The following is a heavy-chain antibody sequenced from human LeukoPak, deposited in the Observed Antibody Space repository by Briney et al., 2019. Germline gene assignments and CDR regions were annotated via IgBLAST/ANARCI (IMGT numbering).Heavy chain of an antibody. CDR2: IIPILGIA. CDR3: ARGVKTYSSSSPRTLFDY. V-gene: IGHV1-69*02. CDR1: GGTFSSYT. J-gene: IGHJ4*02. D-gene: IGHD6-6*01. Sequence: ASVKVSCKASGGTFSSYTISWVRQAPGHGLDWMGRIIPILGIAKYAQKFQGRVTITADKSTSTAYMELSSLRSEDTAVYYCARGVKTYSSSSPRTLFDYWGQGTLVTVPS.